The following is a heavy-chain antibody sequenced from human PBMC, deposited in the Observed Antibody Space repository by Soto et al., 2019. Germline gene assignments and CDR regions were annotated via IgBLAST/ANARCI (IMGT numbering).Heavy chain of an antibody. Sequence: TGGSLRISCAASGFTFSSYSMNWVRQAPGKGLEWVSSISSSSSYIYYADSVKGRFTISRDNAKNSLYLQMNSLRAEDTAVYYCASTLLRFLEWLDDDAFDIWGQGTMVTVSS. D-gene: IGHD3-3*01. CDR2: ISSSSSYI. CDR3: ASTLLRFLEWLDDDAFDI. CDR1: GFTFSSYS. J-gene: IGHJ3*02. V-gene: IGHV3-21*01.